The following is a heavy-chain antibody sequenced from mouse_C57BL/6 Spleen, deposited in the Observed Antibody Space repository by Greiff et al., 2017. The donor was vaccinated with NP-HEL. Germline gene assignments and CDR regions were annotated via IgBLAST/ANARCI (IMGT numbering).Heavy chain of an antibody. Sequence: VQLQQSGPELVKPGASVKMSCKASGYTFTDYNMHWVKQSHGKSLEWIGYINPNNGGTSYNQKFKGKATLTVNKSSSTAYMELRSLTSEDSAVYYCARLRGYYGSSYGDYFDYWGQGTTLTVSS. J-gene: IGHJ2*01. CDR1: GYTFTDYN. CDR2: INPNNGGT. V-gene: IGHV1-22*01. D-gene: IGHD1-1*01. CDR3: ARLRGYYGSSYGDYFDY.